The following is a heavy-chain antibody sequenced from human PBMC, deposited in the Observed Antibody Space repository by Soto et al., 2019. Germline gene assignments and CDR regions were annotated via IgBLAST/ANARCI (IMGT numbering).Heavy chain of an antibody. D-gene: IGHD5-12*01. Sequence: QITLKESGPTLVKPTQTLTLTCTFSGFSLSTSGVGVGWIRQPPGKALEWLALIYWDDDKRYSPSLKSRLTITKDTSKNPVLLTMTNMDPVDTATYYCAHKGDGYRGFKSWGQGTLVTVSS. V-gene: IGHV2-5*02. CDR1: GFSLSTSGVG. CDR3: AHKGDGYRGFKS. J-gene: IGHJ5*01. CDR2: IYWDDDK.